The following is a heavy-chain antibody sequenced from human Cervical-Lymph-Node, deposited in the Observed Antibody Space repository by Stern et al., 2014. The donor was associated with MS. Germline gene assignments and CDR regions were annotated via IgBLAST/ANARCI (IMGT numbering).Heavy chain of an antibody. CDR3: ARDQEYSSGWYSWFDP. D-gene: IGHD6-19*01. J-gene: IGHJ5*02. CDR2: INAGNGNK. V-gene: IGHV1-3*01. CDR1: GYTFTSYA. Sequence: DQLVESGAEVKKPGASVKVSCKASGYTFTSYAMHWVRQAPGQRLEWMGWINAGNGNKKYSQKFQGRVTITRDTSASTAYMELSSLRSEDTAVYYCARDQEYSSGWYSWFDPWGQGTLVTVSS.